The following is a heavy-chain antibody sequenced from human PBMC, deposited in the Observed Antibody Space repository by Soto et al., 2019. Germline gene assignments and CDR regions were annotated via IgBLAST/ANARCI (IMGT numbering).Heavy chain of an antibody. CDR1: GFTFRSYA. CDR2: ISYDGSNK. V-gene: IGHV3-30*18. D-gene: IGHD6-19*01. J-gene: IGHJ3*02. CDR3: EKDLRVYSSGWYSAFDI. Sequence: GGSLRLSCAASGFTFRSYAMHWVRQAPGKGLEWVAVISYDGSNKYYADSVKGRFTISRDNSKNTLYLQMNSLRAEDTAVYYCEKDLRVYSSGWYSAFDIWGQGTMVTVSS.